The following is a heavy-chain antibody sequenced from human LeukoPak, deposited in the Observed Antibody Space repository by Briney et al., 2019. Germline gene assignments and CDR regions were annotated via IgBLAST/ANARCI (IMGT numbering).Heavy chain of an antibody. V-gene: IGHV3-23*01. CDR1: GFTFSSYA. J-gene: IGHJ5*02. Sequence: PGGSLRLSCAASGFTFSSYAMSWVRQAPGKGLEWVSGISGSGGSTYYADSVKGRFTISRDNAKNTLYLQMNSLRAEDTAVYYCATSPRFGIVGANRWFDPWGQGTLVTVSS. CDR2: ISGSGGST. CDR3: ATSPRFGIVGANRWFDP. D-gene: IGHD1-26*01.